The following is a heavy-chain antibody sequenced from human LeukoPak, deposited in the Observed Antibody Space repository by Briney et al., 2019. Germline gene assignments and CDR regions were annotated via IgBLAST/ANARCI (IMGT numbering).Heavy chain of an antibody. V-gene: IGHV3-7*01. CDR3: ARDRYYYYDSSGYGY. J-gene: IGHJ4*02. CDR1: GFTFSSYW. CDR2: IKQDGSEK. Sequence: GGSPRLSCAASGFTFSSYWMGWVRQAPGKGLEWVANIKQDGSEKYYVDSVKGRFTISRDNAKNSLYLQMNSLRAEDTAVYYCARDRYYYYDSSGYGYWGQGTLVTVSS. D-gene: IGHD3-22*01.